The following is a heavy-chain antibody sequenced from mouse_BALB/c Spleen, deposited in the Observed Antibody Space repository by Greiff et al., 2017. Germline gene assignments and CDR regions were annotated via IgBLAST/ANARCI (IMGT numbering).Heavy chain of an antibody. CDR3: ARYYGSSSYYFDY. J-gene: IGHJ2*01. Sequence: EVQLQQSGPGLVKPSQSLSLTCTVTGYSITSDYAWNWIRQFPGNKLEWMGYISYSGSTSYNPSLKSRISITRDTSKNQFFLQLNSVTTEDTATYYCARYYGSSSYYFDYWGQGTTLTVSS. D-gene: IGHD1-1*01. CDR2: ISYSGST. CDR1: GYSITSDYA. V-gene: IGHV3-2*02.